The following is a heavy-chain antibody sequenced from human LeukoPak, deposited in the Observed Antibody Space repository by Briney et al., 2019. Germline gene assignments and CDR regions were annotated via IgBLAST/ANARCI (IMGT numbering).Heavy chain of an antibody. CDR3: ARVGTYGSGSYLSWLDY. V-gene: IGHV4-59*01. D-gene: IGHD3-10*01. CDR2: IYYSGST. CDR1: GGSISSYY. J-gene: IGHJ4*02. Sequence: SETLSLTCTVSGGSISSYYWSWIRPPPGKGVEWSGYIYYSGSTNYNPSLKSRVTISVDTSKNQFSLMLNSVTAADTAVYYCARVGTYGSGSYLSWLDYWGQGTLVTVSS.